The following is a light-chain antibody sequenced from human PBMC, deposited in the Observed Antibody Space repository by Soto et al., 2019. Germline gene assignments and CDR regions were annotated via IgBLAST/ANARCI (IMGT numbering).Light chain of an antibody. CDR1: SSNIGSNY. CDR2: RNN. V-gene: IGLV1-47*01. CDR3: AAWDDSLSAHVV. Sequence: QSVLTQPPSASGTPGQRVTISCSGSSSNIGSNYVYWYQQLPGTAPKLLIYRNNQRPPGVPDRFSGSKSGTSASLAISGLRSEDEADYYCAAWDDSLSAHVVFGGGTKLTVL. J-gene: IGLJ2*01.